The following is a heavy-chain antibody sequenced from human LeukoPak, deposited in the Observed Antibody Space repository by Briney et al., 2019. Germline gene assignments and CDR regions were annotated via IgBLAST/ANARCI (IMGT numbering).Heavy chain of an antibody. CDR1: GYSINSGYY. CDR3: ARAFGGYYIDY. V-gene: IGHV4-38-2*02. Sequence: SETLSLTCTVSGYSINSGYYWVWIRQPPGKGLEWIGSIYRSGSTNYNPSLKSRVTISVDTSKNQFSLKLSSVTAADTAVYYCARAFGGYYIDYWGQGTLVTVSS. D-gene: IGHD3-10*01. J-gene: IGHJ4*02. CDR2: IYRSGST.